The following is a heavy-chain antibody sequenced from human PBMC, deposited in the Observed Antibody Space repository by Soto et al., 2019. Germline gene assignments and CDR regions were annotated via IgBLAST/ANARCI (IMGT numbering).Heavy chain of an antibody. CDR1: GGSISGYY. J-gene: IGHJ4*02. Sequence: KPSETLSLTCTVSGGSISGYYWSWIRQPPGKGLEWIGYIYYSGSSNYNPSLKSRVTIPLDTSKNQFSLRLRSVTAADTAVYYCARARYDSSGYYYFDYWGQGTLVTVS. CDR3: ARARYDSSGYYYFDY. D-gene: IGHD3-22*01. V-gene: IGHV4-59*01. CDR2: IYYSGSS.